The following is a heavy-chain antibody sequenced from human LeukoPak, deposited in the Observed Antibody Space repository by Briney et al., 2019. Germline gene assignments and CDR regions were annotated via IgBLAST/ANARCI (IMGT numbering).Heavy chain of an antibody. CDR3: ARHGGQSDFDY. D-gene: IGHD3-16*01. V-gene: IGHV4-59*08. J-gene: IGHJ4*02. Sequence: PSETLSLTCTVSGGSISTYYWSWIRQPPGKELEWIGYIYNSGLANYNPSLKSRVTISVDASRNQFFLNLNSVTAADAAIYYCARHGGQSDFDYWGQGTLVTVSS. CDR2: IYNSGLA. CDR1: GGSISTYY.